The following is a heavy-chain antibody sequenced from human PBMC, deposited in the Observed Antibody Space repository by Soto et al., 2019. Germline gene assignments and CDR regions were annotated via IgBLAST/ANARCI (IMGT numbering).Heavy chain of an antibody. V-gene: IGHV1-18*01. CDR2: ISAYNGNT. CDR1: GYTFTSYG. CDR3: ARDEYNWNTNWFDP. D-gene: IGHD1-20*01. J-gene: IGHJ5*02. Sequence: ASVKVSCKASGYTFTSYGISWVRQAPGQGLEWMGWISAYNGNTNYAQKLQGRVNMTTDTSTSTAYMELRSLRSDDTAVYYCARDEYNWNTNWFDPWGQGTLVTVSS.